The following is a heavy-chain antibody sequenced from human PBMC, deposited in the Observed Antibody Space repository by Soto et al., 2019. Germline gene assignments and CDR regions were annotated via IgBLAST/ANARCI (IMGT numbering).Heavy chain of an antibody. D-gene: IGHD2-2*01. CDR2: IIPIFGTA. J-gene: IGHJ5*02. V-gene: IGHV1-69*06. Sequence: ASVKVSCKASGGTFSSYAISWVRQAPGQGLEWMGGIIPIFGTANYAQKFQGRVTITADKSTSTAYMELSSLRSEDTAVYYCARGRVVPAAMLGWSYNWFDPWGQGTLVTVSS. CDR1: GGTFSSYA. CDR3: ARGRVVPAAMLGWSYNWFDP.